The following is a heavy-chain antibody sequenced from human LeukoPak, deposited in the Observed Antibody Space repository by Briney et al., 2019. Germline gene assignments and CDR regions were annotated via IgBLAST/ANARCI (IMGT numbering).Heavy chain of an antibody. J-gene: IGHJ2*01. CDR3: ARDDELRKHWYFDL. Sequence: SVKVSCKASGGTFSSYAISWVRQAPGQGLEWMGRIIPILGIANYAQKFQGRVTITADKSTSTAYMELSSLRSEDTAVYYCARDDELRKHWYFDLWGRGTLVTVSS. CDR2: IIPILGIA. CDR1: GGTFSSYA. D-gene: IGHD2-15*01. V-gene: IGHV1-69*04.